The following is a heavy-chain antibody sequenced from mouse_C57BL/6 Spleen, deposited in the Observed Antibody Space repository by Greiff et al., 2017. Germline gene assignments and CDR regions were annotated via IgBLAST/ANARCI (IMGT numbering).Heavy chain of an antibody. V-gene: IGHV3-6*01. CDR1: GYSITSGYY. J-gene: IGHJ2*01. CDR2: ISYDGSN. CDR3: ARWEDYLDY. Sequence: VQLQESGPGLVKPSQSLSLTCSFTGYSITSGYYWNWIRQFPGNKLEWMGYISYDGSNNYNPSLKNRISITRDTSKNQFFLKLNSVTTEDTATYYSARWEDYLDYWCQGTTLTVSS. D-gene: IGHD4-1*01.